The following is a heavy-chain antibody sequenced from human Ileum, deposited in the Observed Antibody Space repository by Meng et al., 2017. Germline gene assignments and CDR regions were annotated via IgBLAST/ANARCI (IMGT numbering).Heavy chain of an antibody. D-gene: IGHD7-27*01. Sequence: VPLVESGGRLLPPVGSLRLSCASSGFGFRSYWMHWFRQVPGKGLVWVSRINPDGSNTKYADFVKGRFTISRDNAKNTLYLQLNSLGAEDTAIYYCAKDIHWGASDYWGQGTLVTVSS. CDR2: INPDGSNT. J-gene: IGHJ4*02. CDR3: AKDIHWGASDY. CDR1: GFGFRSYW. V-gene: IGHV3-74*03.